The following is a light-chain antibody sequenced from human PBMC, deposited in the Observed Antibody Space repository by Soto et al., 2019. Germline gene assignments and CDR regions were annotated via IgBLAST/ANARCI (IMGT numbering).Light chain of an antibody. CDR2: YDS. CDR1: NIGSKS. CDR3: QVWDSSSDHPV. V-gene: IGLV3-21*04. Sequence: SYELTQPPSVSVAPGKTARITCGGNNIGSKSVYWYQQKPGQAPVLVIYYDSDRPSGIPERFSGSNSGNTATLTISRVAAGDEADYYCQVWDSSSDHPVFGGGTKLTVL. J-gene: IGLJ2*01.